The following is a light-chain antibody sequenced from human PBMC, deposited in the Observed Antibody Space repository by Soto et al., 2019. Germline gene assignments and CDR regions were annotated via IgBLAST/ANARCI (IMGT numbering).Light chain of an antibody. V-gene: IGLV1-40*01. CDR3: QSYDNSLNAYVV. Sequence: QSVLTQPPSVSGAPGQRVTISCTGSSSNIGAGYDVHWYQQLPGTAPKLLMYGNSNRPSGVPDRFSGSKSGTSASLAITGLQADDEADYYCQSYDNSLNAYVVFGGGTQLTVL. CDR1: SSNIGAGYD. CDR2: GNS. J-gene: IGLJ2*01.